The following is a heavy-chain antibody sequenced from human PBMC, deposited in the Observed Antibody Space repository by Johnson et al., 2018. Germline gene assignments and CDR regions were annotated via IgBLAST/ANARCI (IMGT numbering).Heavy chain of an antibody. Sequence: QVRLREGGPGLVKPSETLSLTCSVSGGSISGYYWSWVRQPPGKGLEWIGYSGSTDYNPPLKSRITISVDRSKSQFSLKLRSVTAADTAVYYCARSPTDVLTGYYYMDVWGKGTTVTVSS. J-gene: IGHJ6*03. D-gene: IGHD3-9*01. CDR1: GGSISGYY. CDR2: SGST. CDR3: ARSPTDVLTGYYYMDV. V-gene: IGHV4-59*01.